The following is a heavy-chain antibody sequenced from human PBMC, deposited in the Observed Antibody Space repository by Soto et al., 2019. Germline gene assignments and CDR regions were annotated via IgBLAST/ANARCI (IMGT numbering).Heavy chain of an antibody. CDR3: ARDAEDYYDSSGYPFDY. J-gene: IGHJ4*02. D-gene: IGHD3-22*01. CDR1: GYTFTSYG. Sequence: GASVKVSCKASGYTFTSYGISWVRQAPGQGFEWMGWISAYNGNTNYAQKLQGRVTMTTDRSTSTAYMELRSLRSDDTAVYYCARDAEDYYDSSGYPFDYWGQGTLVNVSS. V-gene: IGHV1-18*01. CDR2: ISAYNGNT.